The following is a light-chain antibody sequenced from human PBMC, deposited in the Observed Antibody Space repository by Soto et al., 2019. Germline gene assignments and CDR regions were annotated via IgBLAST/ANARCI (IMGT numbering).Light chain of an antibody. J-gene: IGKJ4*01. Sequence: DIQMSQSPSSLSASIGDRITITCRASQSLSTYLNWYQQKPGKAPRLLIYGASTLQNGVPSRFSGSGSATDYTLTINSLQPEDFATFYCQQSFITPPLTFGGGTTVEMK. V-gene: IGKV1-39*01. CDR3: QQSFITPPLT. CDR2: GAS. CDR1: QSLSTY.